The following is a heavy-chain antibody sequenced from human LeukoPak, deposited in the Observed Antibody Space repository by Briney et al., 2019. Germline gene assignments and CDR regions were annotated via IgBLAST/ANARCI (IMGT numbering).Heavy chain of an antibody. CDR1: GGSISSYY. D-gene: IGHD5-18*01. V-gene: IGHV4-59*01. CDR3: ARGQKYRNGYTVTELGSGYFAY. J-gene: IGHJ4*02. Sequence: SETLSLTCTVSGGSISSYYWNWIRQTPGKGLEWIGYIYYSGRTNYNPSLKSRVTISVDTSKNQFSLTLSSVTTADTAVYYCARGQKYRNGYTVTELGSGYFAYWGQGTLVTVSS. CDR2: IYYSGRT.